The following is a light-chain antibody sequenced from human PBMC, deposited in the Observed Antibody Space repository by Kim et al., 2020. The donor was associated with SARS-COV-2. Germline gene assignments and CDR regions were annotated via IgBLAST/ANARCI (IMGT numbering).Light chain of an antibody. J-gene: IGLJ3*02. CDR1: SGGIASNH. Sequence: LTHPHSVSESPGRTVTISCTRSSGGIASNHVQWYQQRPGSAPTTVIYEDSLRASGVPDRFSGSIDSSSNSASLTISGLKTEDEADYYCQSYDSRFWV. CDR3: QSYDSRFWV. V-gene: IGLV6-57*03. CDR2: EDS.